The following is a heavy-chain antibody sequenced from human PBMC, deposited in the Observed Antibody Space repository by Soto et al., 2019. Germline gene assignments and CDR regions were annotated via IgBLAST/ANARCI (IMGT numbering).Heavy chain of an antibody. V-gene: IGHV1-18*04. J-gene: IGHJ6*02. CDR2: ISAYDSDIT. D-gene: IGHD3-3*01. CDR1: GYTFTDNG. CDR3: AWQSGYYYFYGMDV. Sequence: ASVKVSCKTSGYTFTDNGITWVRQSPGQGLEWMGWISAYDSDITHYTQHLQGRLTMTTDTSTSTAYMELRSLTSDDTAVYYCAWQSGYYYFYGMDVWGQGTTVTVSS.